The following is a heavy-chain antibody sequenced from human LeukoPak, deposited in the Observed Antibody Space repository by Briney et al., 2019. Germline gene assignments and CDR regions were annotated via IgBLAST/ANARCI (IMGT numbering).Heavy chain of an antibody. CDR1: GFTFSTYD. V-gene: IGHV3-23*01. CDR2: SRSGGGS. Sequence: GGSLRLSCAASGFTFSTYDMTWVRQAPGQGLEWVSISRSGGGSDYADSVKGRFTISRDNAKNSLYLQMNSLRAEDTAVYYCARAWSGTGYYYGMDVWGQGTTVTVSS. J-gene: IGHJ6*02. D-gene: IGHD3-3*01. CDR3: ARAWSGTGYYYGMDV.